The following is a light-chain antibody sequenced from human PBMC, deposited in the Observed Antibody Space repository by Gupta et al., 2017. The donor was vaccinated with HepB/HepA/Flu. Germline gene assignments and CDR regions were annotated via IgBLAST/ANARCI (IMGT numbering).Light chain of an antibody. CDR2: RND. CDR1: ISNIGTNF. J-gene: IGLJ2*01. CDR3: AACDDSLRGPNVI. V-gene: IGLV1-47*01. Sequence: QHVLTQPPSASETPGQRVTVSCSGNISNIGTNFVYWYQQLPGTAPKLVIYRNDQQPSGLPDRFSASKSGTSASLAISGLRAEDEADYYCAACDDSLRGPNVIFGGGTKLTVL.